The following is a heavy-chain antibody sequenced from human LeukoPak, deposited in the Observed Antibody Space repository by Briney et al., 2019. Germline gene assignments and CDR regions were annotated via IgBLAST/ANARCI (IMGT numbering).Heavy chain of an antibody. J-gene: IGHJ4*02. Sequence: GGSLRLSCAASGFTFSSYAMSWVRQAPGKGLGWVSAISGSGGSTYYADSVKGRFTISRDNSKNTLYLQMNSLRAEDTAVYYCAKAPTPGDYTDYWGQGTLVTVSS. CDR1: GFTFSSYA. D-gene: IGHD4-17*01. CDR2: ISGSGGST. V-gene: IGHV3-23*01. CDR3: AKAPTPGDYTDY.